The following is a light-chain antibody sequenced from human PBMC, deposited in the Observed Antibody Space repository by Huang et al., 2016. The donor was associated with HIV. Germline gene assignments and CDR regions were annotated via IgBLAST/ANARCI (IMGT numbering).Light chain of an antibody. CDR2: AIS. CDR1: QDISNY. Sequence: DIQMTQSPSSLSASVGDRVTITCQASQDISNYLNWYQQKPGKAPKLLIYAISNLETGIPSRFSGSGSGTGFTLTISSLQPEDIGTYYCQQYDNIPAGDTFGGGTRVEIK. V-gene: IGKV1-33*01. CDR3: QQYDNIPAGDT. J-gene: IGKJ4*01.